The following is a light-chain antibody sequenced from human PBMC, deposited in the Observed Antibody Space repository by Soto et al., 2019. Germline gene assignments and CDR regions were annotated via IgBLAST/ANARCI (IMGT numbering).Light chain of an antibody. CDR2: EGT. Sequence: QSALTQPASVSGSPGQSITISYIGTSGDVGGYNLVSWYQQHPGKVPKLLIYEGTKRPSGVSNRFSGSKSGDTASLTISGLQADDEADYYCSSYAGSNTFVVFGGGTQLTVL. J-gene: IGLJ2*01. V-gene: IGLV2-23*03. CDR3: SSYAGSNTFVV. CDR1: SGDVGGYNL.